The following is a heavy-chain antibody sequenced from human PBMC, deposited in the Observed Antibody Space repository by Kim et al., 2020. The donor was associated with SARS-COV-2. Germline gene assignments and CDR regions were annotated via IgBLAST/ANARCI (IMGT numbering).Heavy chain of an antibody. D-gene: IGHD7-27*01. CDR1: GFTVNNNY. CDR3: ARNWGLGY. V-gene: IGHV3-53*01. CDR2: IYSGCTT. J-gene: IGHJ4*02. Sequence: GGSLRLSCAASGFTVNNNYMSWVRQAPGKGLEWVSVIYSGCTTYYADSVKGRFTISTDHSKNTLYLQMNSLRAEDTGVYYCARNWGLGYWGQATLVTVPS.